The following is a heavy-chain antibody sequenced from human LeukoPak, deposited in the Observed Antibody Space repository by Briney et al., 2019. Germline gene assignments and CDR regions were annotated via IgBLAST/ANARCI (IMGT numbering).Heavy chain of an antibody. CDR2: IKQDGSEK. D-gene: IGHD2-2*01. CDR1: GFTFSSYW. Sequence: GSLRLPCAASGFTFSSYWMSWVRQAPGKGLEWVAKIKQDGSEKYYVDSVKGRFTISRDNAKNSLYLQMNSLRAEDTAVYYCARGDCSSISCYHNWFDPWGQGTLVTVSS. V-gene: IGHV3-7*01. CDR3: ARGDCSSISCYHNWFDP. J-gene: IGHJ5*02.